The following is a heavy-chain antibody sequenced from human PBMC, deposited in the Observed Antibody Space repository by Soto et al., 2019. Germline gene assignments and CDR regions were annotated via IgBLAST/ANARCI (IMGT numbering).Heavy chain of an antibody. V-gene: IGHV4-39*01. CDR1: GDSISSSSYY. CDR2: IYYSGSN. CDR3: ARHDLRYFDWSRPDACDI. Sequence: QLQLQESGPGLVKPSETLSLTCTVSGDSISSSSYYWGWIRQPPGKGLEWLGSIYYSGSNYYNPSLTSRVYTSVDTSKHQFPVKLSSVTAADTAVYYCARHDLRYFDWSRPDACDIWGQGPMVTFSS. J-gene: IGHJ3*02. D-gene: IGHD3-9*01.